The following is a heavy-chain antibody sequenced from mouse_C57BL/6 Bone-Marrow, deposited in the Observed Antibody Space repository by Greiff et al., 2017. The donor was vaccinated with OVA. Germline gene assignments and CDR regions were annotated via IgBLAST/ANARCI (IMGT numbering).Heavy chain of an antibody. J-gene: IGHJ3*01. Sequence: EVQRVESGGGLVQPGGSLKLSCAASGFTFSDYYMYWVRQTPEKRLEWVAYISNGGGSTYYPDTVKGRFTISRDNAKNTLYLQMSRLKSEDTVMYYCASPLYYGYGDGFAYWGQGTLVTVSA. CDR1: GFTFSDYY. D-gene: IGHD2-2*01. CDR3: ASPLYYGYGDGFAY. V-gene: IGHV5-12*01. CDR2: ISNGGGST.